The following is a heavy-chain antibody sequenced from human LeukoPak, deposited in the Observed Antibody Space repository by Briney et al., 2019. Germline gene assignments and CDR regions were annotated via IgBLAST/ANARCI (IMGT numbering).Heavy chain of an antibody. CDR1: GFTFSDYA. V-gene: IGHV3-64*01. Sequence: GGSLRLSCAASGFTFSDYAMHWVRQAPGKELGYVSAISSNGGSIHYANSVKGRFTISRDNSKNTLYLQMNSLRAEDTAVYYCARDVGYDSSGSPGYWGQGTLVTVSS. J-gene: IGHJ4*02. D-gene: IGHD3-22*01. CDR2: ISSNGGSI. CDR3: ARDVGYDSSGSPGY.